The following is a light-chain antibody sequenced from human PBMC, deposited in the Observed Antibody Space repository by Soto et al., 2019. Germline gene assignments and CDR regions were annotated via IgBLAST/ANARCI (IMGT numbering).Light chain of an antibody. CDR1: GSDVGGYKY. J-gene: IGLJ1*01. CDR2: EVS. Sequence: QSAPTQPPSASGSPGQSVTISCTGTGSDVGGYKYVSWYQQHPGKAPKLMIYEVSKRPSGVPDRFSGSKSGNTASLTVSGLQAEDEADYYRSSYAGSIFYVFGTGTKLTVL. V-gene: IGLV2-8*01. CDR3: SSYAGSIFYV.